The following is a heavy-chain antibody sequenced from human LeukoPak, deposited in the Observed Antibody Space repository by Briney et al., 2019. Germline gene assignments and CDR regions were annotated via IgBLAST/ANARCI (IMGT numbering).Heavy chain of an antibody. CDR1: VYIFTDYY. J-gene: IGHJ4*02. CDR2: INPHSGDT. CDR3: AKTGRSGWYYHFDY. D-gene: IGHD6-19*01. V-gene: IGHV1-2*02. Sequence: ASVKVSCKASVYIFTDYYFHWMRQAPGQGLEWMGWINPHSGDTNYAQKFQGRVTMTRDTSISTVYMELSRLTSDDTAVFYCAKTGRSGWYYHFDYWGQGTLLTVSS.